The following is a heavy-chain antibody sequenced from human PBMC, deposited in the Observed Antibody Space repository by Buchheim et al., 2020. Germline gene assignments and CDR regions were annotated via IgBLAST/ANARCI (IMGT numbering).Heavy chain of an antibody. Sequence: QVQLVQSGAEVKKPGASVKVSCKASGYTFTSYDINWVRQATGQGLEWMGWMNPNSGNTGYAQKFQGRVTMTRNTSISTAYMDLSRLRSEDTAVYYCARAESSSWFKSYYYYMDVWGKGTT. CDR3: ARAESSSWFKSYYYYMDV. CDR1: GYTFTSYD. D-gene: IGHD6-13*01. V-gene: IGHV1-8*01. J-gene: IGHJ6*03. CDR2: MNPNSGNT.